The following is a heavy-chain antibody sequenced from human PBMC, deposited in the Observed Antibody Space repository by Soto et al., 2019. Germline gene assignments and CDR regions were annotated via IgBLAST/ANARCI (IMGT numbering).Heavy chain of an antibody. CDR2: IYYSGFT. Sequence: SETLSLTCTVSGDSISSSYWSWIRQSPGKGLEWIGYIYYSGFTNYNPSLKSRVTISVDTSKNQFSLKLSSVTAADTAVYYCARRWGDYFDYWGQGTLVTVS. J-gene: IGHJ4*02. CDR3: ARRWGDYFDY. D-gene: IGHD3-16*01. V-gene: IGHV4-59*08. CDR1: GDSISSSY.